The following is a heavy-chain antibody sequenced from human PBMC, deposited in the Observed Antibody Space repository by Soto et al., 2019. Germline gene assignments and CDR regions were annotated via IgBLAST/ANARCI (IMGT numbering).Heavy chain of an antibody. CDR3: ARVRGGGPFDD. CDR2: IYYSGIT. J-gene: IGHJ4*02. Sequence: SETLSLTCTVSGGSISSGVYYWIWIRQHPGKGLEWIGYIYYSGITYYNPSLKSRVTISVDTSKNQFSLKLTSVTAADTAVYYCARVRGGGPFDDWGQGTLVTVSS. D-gene: IGHD1-26*01. V-gene: IGHV4-31*03. CDR1: GGSISSGVYY.